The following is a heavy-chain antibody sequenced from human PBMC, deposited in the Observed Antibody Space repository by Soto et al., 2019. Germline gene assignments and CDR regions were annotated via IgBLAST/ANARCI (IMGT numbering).Heavy chain of an antibody. V-gene: IGHV1-18*01. D-gene: IGHD2-8*02. Sequence: GASVKVSCKASGYIFTSYGISWVRQAPGQGLEWMGWISAYNYNTNYAQRFQGRVTMTTDTSTSTAYMELRSLRSDDTAVYYCARAGGRNYYYGMDVWGQGTTVTVSS. CDR1: GYIFTSYG. CDR3: ARAGGRNYYYGMDV. J-gene: IGHJ6*02. CDR2: ISAYNYNT.